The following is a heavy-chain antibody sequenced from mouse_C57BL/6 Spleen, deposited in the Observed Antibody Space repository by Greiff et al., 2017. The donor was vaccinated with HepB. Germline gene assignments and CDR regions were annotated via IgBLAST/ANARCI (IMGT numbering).Heavy chain of an antibody. CDR2: ISSGGDYI. V-gene: IGHV5-9-1*02. Sequence: EVKVEESGEGLVKPGGSLKLSCAASGFTFSSYAMSWVRQTPEKRLEWVAYISSGGDYIYYADTVKGRFTISRDNARNTLYLQMSSLKSEDTAMYYCTREDYGSPFDYWGQGTTLTVSS. CDR3: TREDYGSPFDY. D-gene: IGHD1-1*01. CDR1: GFTFSSYA. J-gene: IGHJ2*01.